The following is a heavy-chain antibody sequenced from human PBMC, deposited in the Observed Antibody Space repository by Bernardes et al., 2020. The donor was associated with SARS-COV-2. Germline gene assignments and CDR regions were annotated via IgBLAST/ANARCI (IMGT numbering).Heavy chain of an antibody. CDR1: GYIFINNW. CDR2: IYPGDSDT. CDR3: ARRQTNCTGGRCYSGGMDV. J-gene: IGHJ6*02. Sequence: GESLKISCKASGYIFINNWIAWLRQMPGKGLEWMGTIYPGDSDTRYSPSFQGQVTVSADKSINTAYLQWSSLKASDTAVYYCARRQTNCTGGRCYSGGMDVWGQGTTVTVSS. D-gene: IGHD2-15*01. V-gene: IGHV5-51*01.